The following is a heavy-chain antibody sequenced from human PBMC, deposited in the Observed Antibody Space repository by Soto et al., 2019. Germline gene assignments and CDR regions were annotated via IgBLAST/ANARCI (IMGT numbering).Heavy chain of an antibody. CDR1: GFSFNTYC. V-gene: IGHV3-21*01. CDR2: ISSDSTYI. J-gene: IGHJ4*02. Sequence: PGGSLRLSCVATGFSFNTYCMTWVRQAPGKGLEWVSSISSDSTYIYYADSVRGRFTISRDNAKKSLYLQMTSLRAEDTAVYHCVKVEAVVVAAIFDLWGRGALVTVSS. D-gene: IGHD2-15*01. CDR3: VKVEAVVVAAIFDL.